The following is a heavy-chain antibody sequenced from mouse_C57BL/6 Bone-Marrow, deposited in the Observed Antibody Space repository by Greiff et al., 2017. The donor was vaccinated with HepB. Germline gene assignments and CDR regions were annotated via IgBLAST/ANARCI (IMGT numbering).Heavy chain of an antibody. V-gene: IGHV3-6*01. Sequence: EVQLVESGPGLVKPSQSLSLTCSVTGYSITSGYYWNWIRQSPGNKLEWMGYISYDGSNNYNPSLKNRIPITRDTSTNQFFLKLNSVTTEATATYYCARGRSTVGYFDVWGTGTTVTVSS. CDR2: ISYDGSN. D-gene: IGHD1-1*01. CDR1: GYSITSGYY. J-gene: IGHJ1*03. CDR3: ARGRSTVGYFDV.